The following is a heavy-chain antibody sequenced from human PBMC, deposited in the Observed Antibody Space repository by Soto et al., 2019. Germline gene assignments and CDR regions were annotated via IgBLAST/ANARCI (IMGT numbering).Heavy chain of an antibody. Sequence: QITLKESGPTLVNPTQTLTLTCTFSGFSLTTRGVGVGWIRQPPGKALEWLALIYCDDDKRYSPSLRRRLPITQDASQNQALPPMTNMHPLDTAPSSCPHISPWPRSDYSHWFDPWGQGTLVTVSS. CDR2: IYCDDDK. CDR1: GFSLTTRGVG. J-gene: IGHJ5*02. CDR3: PHISPWPRSDYSHWFDP. D-gene: IGHD3-10*01. V-gene: IGHV2-5*02.